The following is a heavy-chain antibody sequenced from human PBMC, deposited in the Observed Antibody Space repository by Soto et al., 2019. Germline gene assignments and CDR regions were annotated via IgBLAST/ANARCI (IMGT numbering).Heavy chain of an antibody. D-gene: IGHD3-16*01. CDR1: GYTFTSYY. J-gene: IGHJ5*02. CDR3: AREPYVHSGWFDP. Sequence: QVQLVQSGAEVKKPGASVKVSCKASGYTFTSYYMHWVRQAPGQGLEWMGIINPSGGITSYAQKFQGRVTMPRDTSTSTVYLELIRLRSEDTAVYYCAREPYVHSGWFDPWGQGTLVTVSS. CDR2: INPSGGIT. V-gene: IGHV1-46*01.